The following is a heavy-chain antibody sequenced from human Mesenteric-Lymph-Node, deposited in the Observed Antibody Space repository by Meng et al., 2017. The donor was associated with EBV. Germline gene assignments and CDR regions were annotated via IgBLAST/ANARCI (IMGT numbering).Heavy chain of an antibody. Sequence: LQEAGPGTGNPSGTMPLTCAVSVDSISNSNWWSWGRQHPGKGLEWIGEIYYTGSTNYNPSLKSRVSMSVDKSKNEFSLEVNSVTAADTAVYYCASGGVRDPSPPYWGQGALVTVSS. CDR3: ASGGVRDPSPPY. D-gene: IGHD3-16*01. V-gene: IGHV4-4*02. CDR2: IYYTGST. J-gene: IGHJ1*01. CDR1: VDSISNSNW.